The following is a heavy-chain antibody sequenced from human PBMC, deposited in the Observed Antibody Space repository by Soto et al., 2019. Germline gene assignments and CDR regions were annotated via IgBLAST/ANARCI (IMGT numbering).Heavy chain of an antibody. V-gene: IGHV4-31*03. J-gene: IGHJ5*02. CDR2: IYFSGTT. CDR1: GGSISSGDYY. CDR3: ARRDRSGFSYWLDT. Sequence: SETLSLTCTVSGGSISSGDYYWSWIRQHPGKGLEWIGTIYFSGTTYYNPSLKSRVTISVDTSKNQFSLNLSSVTAADTAVYYCARRDRSGFSYWLDTWGQGTLVTVSS. D-gene: IGHD3-22*01.